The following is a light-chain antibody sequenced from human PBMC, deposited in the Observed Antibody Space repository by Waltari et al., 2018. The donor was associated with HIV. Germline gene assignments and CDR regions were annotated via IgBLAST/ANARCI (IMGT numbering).Light chain of an antibody. CDR3: AAWDDSLSGLV. Sequence: QSVLTQPPSASGTPGQRVTISCSGSSSNIGGNYVYWYQQLPGTAPKLLIYRNNRRPSGVPDRFSGSKSGTSASLAISGLRSEYEADYYCAAWDDSLSGLVFGGGTKLTVL. CDR1: SSNIGGNY. J-gene: IGLJ3*02. CDR2: RNN. V-gene: IGLV1-47*01.